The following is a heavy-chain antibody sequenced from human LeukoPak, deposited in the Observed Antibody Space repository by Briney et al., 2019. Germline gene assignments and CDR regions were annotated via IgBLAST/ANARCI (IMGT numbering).Heavy chain of an antibody. CDR3: AKDYSGGWWLNY. J-gene: IGHJ4*02. V-gene: IGHV3-43*02. CDR2: ISGDGGST. Sequence: GGSLRLSCAASGFTFDDYAMHWVRQAPGKGLEWVSLISGDGGSTYYADSVKGRFTISRDNSKNSLYLRMNSLRTEDTALYYCAKDYSGGWWLNYWGQGTLVTVSS. D-gene: IGHD6-19*01. CDR1: GFTFDDYA.